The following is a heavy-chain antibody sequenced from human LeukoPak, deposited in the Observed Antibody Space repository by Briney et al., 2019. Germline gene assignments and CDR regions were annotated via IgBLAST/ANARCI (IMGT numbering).Heavy chain of an antibody. D-gene: IGHD4-17*01. V-gene: IGHV3-7*03. CDR2: IKQDGSEK. CDR3: ARADGDGGYYYYGMDV. Sequence: GGSLRLSCAPSGFTFSSARMSWVRQAPGKGLEWVANIKQDGSEKYYVDSVKGRFTISRDNAKSSLYLQMNSLRAEDTAVYYCARADGDGGYYYYGMDVWGKGTTVTVSS. CDR1: GFTFSSAR. J-gene: IGHJ6*04.